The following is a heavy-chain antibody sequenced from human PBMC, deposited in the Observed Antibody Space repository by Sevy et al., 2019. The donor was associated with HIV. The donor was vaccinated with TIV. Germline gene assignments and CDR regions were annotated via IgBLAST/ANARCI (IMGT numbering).Heavy chain of an antibody. J-gene: IGHJ4*02. CDR1: GFTFSGYW. Sequence: GGSLRLSCAASGFTFSGYWMHWVRQAPGKGLVWVSLINSDGSSTNYADSVKGRFTISRDNAKNTLYLQMNSLRAEDTAVYYCARSGGYNMYDYWGQGTLVTLSS. CDR2: INSDGSST. D-gene: IGHD2-15*01. CDR3: ARSGGYNMYDY. V-gene: IGHV3-74*01.